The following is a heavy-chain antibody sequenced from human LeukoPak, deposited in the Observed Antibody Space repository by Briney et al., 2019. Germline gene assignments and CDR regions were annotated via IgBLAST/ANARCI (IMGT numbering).Heavy chain of an antibody. CDR3: AKVDY. V-gene: IGHV3-72*01. CDR1: GFTFSNAW. CDR2: TRNKANSYTT. J-gene: IGHJ4*02. Sequence: GGSLRLSCAASGFTFSNAWMSWVRQAPGKGLEWVGRTRNKANSYTTEYAASVKGRFTISRDDSKNSLYLQMNSLKTEDTAVYYCAKVDYWGQGTLVTVSS.